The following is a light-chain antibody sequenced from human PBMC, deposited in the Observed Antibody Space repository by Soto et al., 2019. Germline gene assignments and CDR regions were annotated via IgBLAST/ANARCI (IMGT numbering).Light chain of an antibody. J-gene: IGLJ1*01. CDR2: EVT. CDR1: SSGIGGTHY. Sequence: QSALTQPPSASGSPGQSVTISCTGTSSGIGGTHYVSWYQQHPGKAPKLIIYEVTERPSGVPDRFYGSKSGNTASLTVSGLQAEDEGDYYCSSDAGRDTVVFGSGTKVTVL. V-gene: IGLV2-8*01. CDR3: SSDAGRDTVV.